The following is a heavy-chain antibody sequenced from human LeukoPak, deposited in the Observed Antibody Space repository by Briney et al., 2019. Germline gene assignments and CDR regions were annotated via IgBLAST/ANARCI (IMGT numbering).Heavy chain of an antibody. D-gene: IGHD6-13*01. Sequence: ASVKVSCKASGYTFTGFYMHWLRQAPGQGLEWMGWINPNSADTGYAQKFLGRVTMTRDMSISTIYMELTRLRSDDTALYYCARWDGYSSNPDYWGQGTLVTVSS. CDR1: GYTFTGFY. CDR2: INPNSADT. CDR3: ARWDGYSSNPDY. V-gene: IGHV1-2*02. J-gene: IGHJ4*02.